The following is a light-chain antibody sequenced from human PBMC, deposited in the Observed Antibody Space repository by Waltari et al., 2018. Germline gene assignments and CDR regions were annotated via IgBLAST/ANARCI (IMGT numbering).Light chain of an antibody. V-gene: IGKV1-5*03. Sequence: DIQMTQSPSTLSASVGDRVTITCRASQSVSWWLAWFQQKPGKAPKLLISKASSLESGVPSRFSGSGSATEFRLTISNLQPDDFATYDCQQYNSYSVTFGQGTKVEI. J-gene: IGKJ1*01. CDR2: KAS. CDR3: QQYNSYSVT. CDR1: QSVSWW.